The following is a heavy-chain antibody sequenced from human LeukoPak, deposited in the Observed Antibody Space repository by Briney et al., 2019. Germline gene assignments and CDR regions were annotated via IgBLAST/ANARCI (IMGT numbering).Heavy chain of an antibody. CDR2: TYYRSKWYN. CDR1: GDSVSSNSAA. D-gene: IGHD5-18*01. J-gene: IGHJ6*02. CDR3: ARDHVDTAMVRTYYYYGMDV. Sequence: SQTLSLTFAISGDSVSSNSAAWNWIRQSPSRGLEWLGRTYYRSKWYNDYAVSVKSRITINPDTSKNQFSLQLNSVTPEDTAVYYCARDHVDTAMVRTYYYYGMDVWGQGTTVTVSS. V-gene: IGHV6-1*01.